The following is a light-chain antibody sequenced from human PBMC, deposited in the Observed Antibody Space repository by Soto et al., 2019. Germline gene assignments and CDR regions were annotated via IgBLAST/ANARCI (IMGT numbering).Light chain of an antibody. V-gene: IGLV1-44*01. CDR2: TNN. CDR1: GSNIGRNP. J-gene: IGLJ3*02. CDR3: AAWDDSLNGWV. Sequence: QSVLTQPPSASGTPGQRVTISCSGSGSNIGRNPVNWYRQLPGAAPKLLIYTNNQRPSGVPDRFSGSKSGTSASLAISGLQSEDEADYYCAAWDDSLNGWVFGGGTQLTVL.